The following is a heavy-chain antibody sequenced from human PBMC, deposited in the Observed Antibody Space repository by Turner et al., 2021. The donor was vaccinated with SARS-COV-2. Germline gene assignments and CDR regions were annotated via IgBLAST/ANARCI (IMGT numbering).Heavy chain of an antibody. CDR1: GFTFSSFW. Sequence: EVQLVESGGGLVQPGGSLRLSCAASGFTFSSFWMSWVRQAPGQGLEWVANIKQEGSEKYYVDSVKGRFTISRDNAKNSLYLQMNSLRAEDTAVYYCARAGWDLLPFDAFDIWGQGTMVTISS. V-gene: IGHV3-7*01. CDR3: ARAGWDLLPFDAFDI. CDR2: IKQEGSEK. D-gene: IGHD1-26*01. J-gene: IGHJ3*02.